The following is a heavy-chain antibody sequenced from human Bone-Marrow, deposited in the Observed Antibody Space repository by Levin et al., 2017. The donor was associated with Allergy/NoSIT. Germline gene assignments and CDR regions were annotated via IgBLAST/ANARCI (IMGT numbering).Heavy chain of an antibody. CDR3: ARDHPSVAGPHDAFDI. CDR1: GDSVSSNSAA. J-gene: IGHJ3*02. V-gene: IGHV6-1*01. CDR2: TYYRSKWYN. Sequence: SETLSLTCAISGDSVSSNSAAWNWIRQSPSRGLEWLGRTYYRSKWYNDYAVSVKSRITINPDTSKNQFSLQLNSVTPEDTAVYYCARDHPSVAGPHDAFDIWGQGTMVTVSS. D-gene: IGHD6-19*01.